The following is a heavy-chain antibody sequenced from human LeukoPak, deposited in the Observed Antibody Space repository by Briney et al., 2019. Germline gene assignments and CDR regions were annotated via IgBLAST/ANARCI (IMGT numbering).Heavy chain of an antibody. CDR1: GYRFTSYW. J-gene: IGHJ5*02. CDR2: IYPGDSDT. Sequence: GESLKISCKASGYRFTSYWIGWVRQMPGKGLEWMGIIYPGDSDTRYRPSFQGQVTISADKSTSTAYPQWNSLKASDTATYYCARHSLEYYYDSGSYYSWFDPWGQGTLVTVSS. CDR3: ARHSLEYYYDSGSYYSWFDP. D-gene: IGHD3-10*01. V-gene: IGHV5-51*01.